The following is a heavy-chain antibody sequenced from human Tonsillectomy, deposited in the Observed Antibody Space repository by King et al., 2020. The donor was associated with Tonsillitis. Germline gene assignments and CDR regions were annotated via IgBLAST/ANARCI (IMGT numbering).Heavy chain of an antibody. Sequence: QLQESGPGLVKPSETLSLTCTVSGGSISSSSYYWGWIRQPPGKGLEWIGSIYYSGSTYYNPALKSRVTISVDTSKSQLSLKLGDVTAAATAVYYCAREYYDILTGYYGNNWFDPWGQGTLVTVSS. D-gene: IGHD3-9*01. CDR3: AREYYDILTGYYGNNWFDP. V-gene: IGHV4-39*01. CDR1: GGSISSSSYY. CDR2: IYYSGST. J-gene: IGHJ5*02.